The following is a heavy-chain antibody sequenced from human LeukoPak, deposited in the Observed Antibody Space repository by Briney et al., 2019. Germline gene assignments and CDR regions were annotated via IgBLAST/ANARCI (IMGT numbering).Heavy chain of an antibody. D-gene: IGHD2-2*01. V-gene: IGHV4-39*02. Sequence: SETLSLTCTVSGGSISSSSSYWGWIRQPPGKGLEWIGSIYYSGSTYYNPSLKSRVTISVDTSKNQFSLKLSSVTAADTAVYYCARDNPYCSSTSCSHFDSWGQGTLVTVSS. CDR3: ARDNPYCSSTSCSHFDS. CDR2: IYYSGST. J-gene: IGHJ5*01. CDR1: GGSISSSSSY.